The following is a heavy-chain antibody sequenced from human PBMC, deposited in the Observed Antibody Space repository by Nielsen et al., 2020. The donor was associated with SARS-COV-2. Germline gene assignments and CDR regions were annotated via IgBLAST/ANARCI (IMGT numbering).Heavy chain of an antibody. J-gene: IGHJ4*02. CDR2: INPNSGGT. Sequence: ASVKVSCKASGYTFTGYYMHWVRQAPGQGLEWMGWINPNSGGTNYAQKFQGRVTMTRDTSTSTVYMELSSLRSEDTAVYYCARDNQNFDYWGQGTLVTVSS. V-gene: IGHV1-2*02. CDR1: GYTFTGYY. D-gene: IGHD1-14*01. CDR3: ARDNQNFDY.